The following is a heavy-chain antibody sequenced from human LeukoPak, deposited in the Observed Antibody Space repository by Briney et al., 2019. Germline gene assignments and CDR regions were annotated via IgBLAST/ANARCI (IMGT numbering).Heavy chain of an antibody. CDR2: IRSDGSIK. Sequence: GGSLRLSCAASGFTFSSYGMHRVRQAPGKGLEWVAFIRSDGSIKYYADSVKGRFTISRDNSKNTLYLQMNSLRAEDTALYYCAKDVPAGYFDSWGQGTLVTVSS. CDR1: GFTFSSYG. J-gene: IGHJ4*02. D-gene: IGHD2-2*01. V-gene: IGHV3-30*02. CDR3: AKDVPAGYFDS.